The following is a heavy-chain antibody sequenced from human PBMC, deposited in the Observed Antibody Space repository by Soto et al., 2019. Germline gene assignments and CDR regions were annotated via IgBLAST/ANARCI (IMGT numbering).Heavy chain of an antibody. CDR1: GFTFSSYS. CDR2: ISSSSSYI. D-gene: IGHD6-6*01. J-gene: IGHJ6*02. Sequence: PGGSLRLSCAASGFTFSSYSMNWVRQAPGKGLEWVSSISSSSSYIYYADSVKGRFTNSRDNAKNSLYLQMNSLRAEDTAVYYCARDSSHTLAGIAARFLHESSDYYYYYYGMDVWGQGTTVTVSS. V-gene: IGHV3-21*01. CDR3: ARDSSHTLAGIAARFLHESSDYYYYYYGMDV.